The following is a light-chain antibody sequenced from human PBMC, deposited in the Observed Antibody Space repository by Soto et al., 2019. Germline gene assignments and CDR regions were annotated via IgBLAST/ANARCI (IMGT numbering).Light chain of an antibody. CDR1: QTITTY. CDR2: AAS. Sequence: DIQMTQSPSSLSASVGDRVTISCRASQTITTYLNWYQQKPGKAPKLLIYAASSLHSGVPSRFSGRGSGTDFTLTISSLQPEDFAAYYCQQTYSALWTFGQGTKLEIK. V-gene: IGKV1-39*01. CDR3: QQTYSALWT. J-gene: IGKJ1*01.